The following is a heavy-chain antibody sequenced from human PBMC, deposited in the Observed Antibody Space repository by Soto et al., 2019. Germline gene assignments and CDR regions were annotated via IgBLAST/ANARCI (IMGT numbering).Heavy chain of an antibody. D-gene: IGHD3-3*01. CDR1: GFTFISYW. V-gene: IGHV3-7*01. CDR2: IKQDGSEK. CDR3: ARDIAVWDYDFWSGYSFYSYYFDY. Sequence: PGGSLRLSCAASGFTFISYWMSWVRQAPGKGLEWVANIKQDGSEKYYVDSVKGRFTISRDNAKNSLYLQMNSLRAEDTAVYYCARDIAVWDYDFWSGYSFYSYYFDYWGQGTLVTVSS. J-gene: IGHJ4*02.